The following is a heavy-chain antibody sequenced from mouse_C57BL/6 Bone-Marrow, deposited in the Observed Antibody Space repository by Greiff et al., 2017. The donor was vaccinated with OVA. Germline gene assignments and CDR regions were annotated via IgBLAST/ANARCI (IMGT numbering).Heavy chain of an antibody. CDR2: IYPRSGNT. CDR1: GYTFTSYG. D-gene: IGHD1-1*01. Sequence: QVHVKQSGAELARPGASVKLSCKASGYTFTSYGISWVKQRTGQGLEWIGEIYPRSGNTYYNEKFKGKATLTADKSSSTAYMELRSLTSEDSAVYFCAGRQTGYGSNHWYFDVWGTGTTVTVSS. J-gene: IGHJ1*03. V-gene: IGHV1-81*01. CDR3: AGRQTGYGSNHWYFDV.